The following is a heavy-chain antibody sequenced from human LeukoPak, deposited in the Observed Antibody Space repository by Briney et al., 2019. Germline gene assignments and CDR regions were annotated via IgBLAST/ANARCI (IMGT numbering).Heavy chain of an antibody. V-gene: IGHV3-7*01. CDR3: ARGKSLLWFGELSHYYFDY. CDR1: GFTFSSYW. CDR2: IKQDGSEK. D-gene: IGHD3-10*01. J-gene: IGHJ4*02. Sequence: GGSLRLSCTASGFTFSSYWMNWVRQAPGKGLEWVANIKQDGSEKYYVDSVKGRFTISRDNAKNTLYLQMNSLRAEDTAVYYCARGKSLLWFGELSHYYFDYWGQGTLVTVSS.